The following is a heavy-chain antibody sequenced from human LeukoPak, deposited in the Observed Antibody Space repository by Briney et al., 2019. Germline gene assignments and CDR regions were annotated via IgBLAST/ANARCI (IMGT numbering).Heavy chain of an antibody. CDR2: ISSNGAKT. Sequence: GGSLRLSCSVSGFTFSAYAMHWVRQAPGRGLQYVSSISSNGAKTYYADSVKGRFTISRDNSKNTLYLQMSSLRLEDTAVYYCVKDRWVDYWGQGVLVTASS. CDR1: GFTFSAYA. J-gene: IGHJ4*02. V-gene: IGHV3-64D*09. CDR3: VKDRWVDY. D-gene: IGHD5-24*01.